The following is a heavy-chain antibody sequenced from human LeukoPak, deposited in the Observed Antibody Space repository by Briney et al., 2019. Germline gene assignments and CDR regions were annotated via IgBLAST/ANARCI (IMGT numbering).Heavy chain of an antibody. D-gene: IGHD6-13*01. Sequence: GASVKVSCKASGYTFTGYYMQWVRQAPGQGLEWMGWINPNSGGTNYAQKFQGRVTMTRDTSISTAYMELSRLRSDDTAVYYCAREVYIAAAGPGFDYWGQGTLVTVSS. CDR3: AREVYIAAAGPGFDY. J-gene: IGHJ4*02. CDR1: GYTFTGYY. V-gene: IGHV1-2*02. CDR2: INPNSGGT.